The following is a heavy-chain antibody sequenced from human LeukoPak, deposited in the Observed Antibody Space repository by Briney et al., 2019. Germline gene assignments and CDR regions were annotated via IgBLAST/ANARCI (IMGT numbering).Heavy chain of an antibody. CDR1: GGSISSGGYY. CDR2: IYYSGST. V-gene: IGHV4-31*03. CDR3: ARAFGYCSSTSCRDYYYYGMDV. J-gene: IGHJ6*04. D-gene: IGHD2-2*03. Sequence: SETLSLTCTVSGGSISSGGYYWSWIRQHPGKGLEWIGYIYYSGSTYYNPSLKSRVTISVDTSKNQFSLKLSSVTAADTAVYYCARAFGYCSSTSCRDYYYYGMDVWGKGTTVTVSS.